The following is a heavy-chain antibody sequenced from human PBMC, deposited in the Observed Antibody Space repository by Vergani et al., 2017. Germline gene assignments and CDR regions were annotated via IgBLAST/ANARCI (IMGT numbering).Heavy chain of an antibody. J-gene: IGHJ6*03. CDR1: GGTFSSYA. CDR3: ARKIVVVPAAIGRALDYYYMDV. CDR2: IIPIFGTA. Sequence: QVQLVQSGAEVKKPGSSVKVSCKASGGTFSSYAISWVRQAPGQGLEWMGGIIPIFGTANYAQKFQGRVTITADESTSTAYMALSSLRSEETAVYYCARKIVVVPAAIGRALDYYYMDVWGKGTTVTVSS. D-gene: IGHD2-2*02. V-gene: IGHV1-69*01.